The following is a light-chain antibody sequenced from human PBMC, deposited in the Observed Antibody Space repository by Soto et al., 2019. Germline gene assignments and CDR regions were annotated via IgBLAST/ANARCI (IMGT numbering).Light chain of an antibody. V-gene: IGKV4-1*01. CDR1: QSVLYSSNNKNY. CDR2: WAF. J-gene: IGKJ4*01. CDR3: QQYYSTPLT. Sequence: DIVMTQSPDSLAVSLGERATINCKSSQSVLYSSNNKNYLAWYQQKPGQPPKLLIYWAFTREAGVPDRFSGSGSRTDFTLTISSLQAEDVAVYYCQQYYSTPLTFGGGTEVEIK.